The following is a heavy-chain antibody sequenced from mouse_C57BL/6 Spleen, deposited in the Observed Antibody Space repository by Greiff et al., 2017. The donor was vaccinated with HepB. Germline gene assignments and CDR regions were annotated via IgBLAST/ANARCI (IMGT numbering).Heavy chain of an antibody. D-gene: IGHD1-1*01. Sequence: EVQVVESGGGLVKPGGSLKLSCAASGFTFSDYGMYWVRQAPEKGLEWVAYISSGSSTIYYADTVKGRFTISRDNAKNTLFLQMTSLRSEDTAMYYCARSTVVPYWYFDVWGTGTTVTVSS. CDR1: GFTFSDYG. CDR3: ARSTVVPYWYFDV. V-gene: IGHV5-17*01. J-gene: IGHJ1*03. CDR2: ISSGSSTI.